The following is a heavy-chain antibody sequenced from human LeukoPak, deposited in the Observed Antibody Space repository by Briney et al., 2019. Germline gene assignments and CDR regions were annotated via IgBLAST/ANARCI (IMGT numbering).Heavy chain of an antibody. CDR3: ARWDGYYYDSSGYYLPSYFDY. CDR1: GGSISSSSYY. Sequence: SETLSLTCTVSGGSISSSSYYWGWIRQPPGKGLEWIGSIYYSGSTYYNPSLKSRVTISVDTSKNQFSLKLSSVTAADTAVYYCARWDGYYYDSSGYYLPSYFDYWGQGTLVTVPS. V-gene: IGHV4-39*07. D-gene: IGHD3-22*01. J-gene: IGHJ4*02. CDR2: IYYSGST.